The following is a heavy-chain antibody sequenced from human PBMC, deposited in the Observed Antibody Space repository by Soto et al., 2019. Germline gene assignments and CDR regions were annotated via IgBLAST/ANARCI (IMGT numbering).Heavy chain of an antibody. CDR3: ASSYYYGSGSYPRFDP. V-gene: IGHV4-31*03. Sequence: SETLSLTCTVSGDSISSGANYWSWIRQHPGKGLEWIGYIYYSGSTYYNPSLKSRVTISVDTSKNQFSLKLSSVTAADTAVYYCASSYYYGSGSYPRFDPWGQGTLVTVSS. CDR2: IYYSGST. CDR1: GDSISSGANY. D-gene: IGHD3-10*01. J-gene: IGHJ5*02.